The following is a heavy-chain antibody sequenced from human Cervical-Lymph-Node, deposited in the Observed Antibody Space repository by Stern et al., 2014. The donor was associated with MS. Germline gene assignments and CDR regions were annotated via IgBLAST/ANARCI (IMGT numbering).Heavy chain of an antibody. CDR1: GYSFSTFW. D-gene: IGHD3-22*01. CDR2: LYPGDSYS. Sequence: MQLVQSGAEVKKSGESLKISCKGSGYSFSTFWIGWVRQMPGQGLAWVGILYPGDSYSRYSPSFQGQVTISVNKSITTAYLQWGSLKASDTAMYYCARLSDDSGYYLDYWGQGTLVTVTS. J-gene: IGHJ4*02. V-gene: IGHV5-51*01. CDR3: ARLSDDSGYYLDY.